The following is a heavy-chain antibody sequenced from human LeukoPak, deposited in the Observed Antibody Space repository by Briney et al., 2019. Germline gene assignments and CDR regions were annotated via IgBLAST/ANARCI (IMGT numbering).Heavy chain of an antibody. CDR2: ISSNGGST. CDR1: GFTFSSYA. J-gene: IGHJ4*02. Sequence: GGSLRLSCAASGFTFSSYAMHWVRQAPGKGLEYVSAISSNGGSTYYADSVKGRFTISRDNSKNTLYLQMGSLRVEDMAVYYCARSADSSGYYVTHFDYWGQGTLVTISS. D-gene: IGHD6-19*01. CDR3: ARSADSSGYYVTHFDY. V-gene: IGHV3-64*02.